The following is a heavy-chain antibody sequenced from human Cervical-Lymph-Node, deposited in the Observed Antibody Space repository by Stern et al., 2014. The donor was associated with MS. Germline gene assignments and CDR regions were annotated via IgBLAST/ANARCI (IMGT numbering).Heavy chain of an antibody. CDR1: GYSFTTFA. D-gene: IGHD2-15*01. J-gene: IGHJ4*02. Sequence: MQLVESGSELRKPGASVNVSCKASGYSFTTFAMNWVRQAPGQGLEWMGWINTNTGNPTYAQGLTGRFVFSLDTSVTTAYLQINNLKPEDTAVYYCAPSIDCSGGSCFSWGQGSLVTVSS. CDR2: INTNTGNP. CDR3: APSIDCSGGSCFS. V-gene: IGHV7-4-1*02.